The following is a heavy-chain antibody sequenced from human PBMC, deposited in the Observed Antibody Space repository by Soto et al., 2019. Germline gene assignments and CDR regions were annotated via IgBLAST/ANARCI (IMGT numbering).Heavy chain of an antibody. CDR3: SCYPFFVFIVNAPNLYCMYV. CDR1: GYTFTTYD. J-gene: IGHJ6*02. Sequence: GASVKVSCKASGYTFTTYDISWVRQAPGQGLERMGRISTYNGNTNYPQSLQGRLTMTTDTSTSTAYKELRSLKSDDTSVYYFSCYPFFVFIVNAPNLYCMYVLANAPRSPSP. V-gene: IGHV1-18*01. D-gene: IGHD3-16*01. CDR2: ISTYNGNT.